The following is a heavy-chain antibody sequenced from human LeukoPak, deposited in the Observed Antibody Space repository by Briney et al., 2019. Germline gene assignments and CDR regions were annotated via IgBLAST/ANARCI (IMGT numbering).Heavy chain of an antibody. V-gene: IGHV4-59*01. D-gene: IGHD1-26*01. CDR1: GGSISSYY. CDR3: ARSYSGSYQIYYYYYMDV. CDR2: IYYSGST. Sequence: SQTLSLTCTVSGGSISSYYWSWIRQPPGKGLEWIGYIYYSGSTNYNPSLKSRVTISVDTSKNQFSLKLSSVTAADTAVYYCARSYSGSYQIYYYYYMDVWGKGTTVTISS. J-gene: IGHJ6*03.